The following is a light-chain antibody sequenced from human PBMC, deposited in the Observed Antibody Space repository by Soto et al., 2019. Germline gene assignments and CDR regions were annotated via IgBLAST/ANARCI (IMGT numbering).Light chain of an antibody. Sequence: EIVMTQSPVTLSVSPGERATLSCRASQSIASYLAWYQQKPGQSPRLLMYGASTRAPGSPARFSGSGSGTEFTLAISSLRSEDFAVYYCQQYNDWPRTFGQGTKVEIK. V-gene: IGKV3-15*01. CDR3: QQYNDWPRT. CDR2: GAS. CDR1: QSIASY. J-gene: IGKJ1*01.